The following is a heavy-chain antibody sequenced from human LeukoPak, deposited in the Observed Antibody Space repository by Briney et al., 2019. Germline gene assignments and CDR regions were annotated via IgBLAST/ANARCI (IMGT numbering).Heavy chain of an antibody. J-gene: IGHJ4*02. CDR1: GYTFTNYY. V-gene: IGHV1-46*01. D-gene: IGHD4-17*01. CDR3: ARGGRVMKHGDYVYPGDY. CDR2: INPSGGST. Sequence: GASVKVSCKASGYTFTNYYMHWVRQAPGQGLEWMGIINPSGGSTSYAQKFQGRVTMTRDTSTSTVYMELSSLRSEDTAVYYCARGGRVMKHGDYVYPGDYWGQGTLVTVSS.